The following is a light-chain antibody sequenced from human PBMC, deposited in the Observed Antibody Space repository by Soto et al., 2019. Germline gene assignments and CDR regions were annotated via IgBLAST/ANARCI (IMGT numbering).Light chain of an antibody. CDR3: MQALQTPLT. V-gene: IGKV2-28*01. CDR2: LGS. J-gene: IGKJ4*01. Sequence: DIVMTQSPLSLPVTPGEPASISCRSSQSLLHSNGYNYLDWYLQKPGQSPQLLIYLGSTRASGVPDRFSGSGSGTYFTLKISRVEADYVGVYYCMQALQTPLTFGGGTKVEIK. CDR1: QSLLHSNGYNY.